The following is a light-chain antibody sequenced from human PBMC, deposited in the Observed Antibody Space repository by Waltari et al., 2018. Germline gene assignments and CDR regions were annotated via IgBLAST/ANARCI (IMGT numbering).Light chain of an antibody. CDR1: SGSIASNY. J-gene: IGLJ3*02. V-gene: IGLV6-57*04. Sequence: NFMLTQPHSVSESPGKTVTIPCTRSSGSIASNYVRWYQPRPGSAPRTLIYEDDDRPSGVPDRFSGSIDRSSNSASLIISGLRSEDEADYYCQSYDDNTPWVFGGGTKLTVL. CDR2: EDD. CDR3: QSYDDNTPWV.